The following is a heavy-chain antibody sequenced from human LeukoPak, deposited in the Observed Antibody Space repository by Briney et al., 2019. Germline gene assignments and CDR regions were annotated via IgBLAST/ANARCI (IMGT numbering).Heavy chain of an antibody. CDR2: IIPIFGTA. J-gene: IGHJ3*02. CDR3: ARAPSKRPFGGLTWGI. Sequence: SVKVSCKASGGTFSSYAISWVRQAPGQGLEWMGGIIPIFGTANYAQKFQGRVTITADESPSTAYMELSSLRSEDPAVYYCARAPSKRPFGGLTWGIWGQGTMVTVSS. V-gene: IGHV1-69*01. D-gene: IGHD1-26*01. CDR1: GGTFSSYA.